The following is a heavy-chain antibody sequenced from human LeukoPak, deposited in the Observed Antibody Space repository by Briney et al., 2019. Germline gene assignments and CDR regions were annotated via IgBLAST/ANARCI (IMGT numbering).Heavy chain of an antibody. CDR2: ISYDGSNK. J-gene: IGHJ4*02. Sequence: GGSLRLSCAASGFTFSSYAMHWVRQAPGKGLEWVAVISYDGSNKYYADSVKGRFTISRDNSENTLYLQMNSLRAEDTAVYYCARASFQRWLQLGGDWGQGTLVTVSS. V-gene: IGHV3-30-3*01. CDR3: ARASFQRWLQLGGD. CDR1: GFTFSSYA. D-gene: IGHD5-24*01.